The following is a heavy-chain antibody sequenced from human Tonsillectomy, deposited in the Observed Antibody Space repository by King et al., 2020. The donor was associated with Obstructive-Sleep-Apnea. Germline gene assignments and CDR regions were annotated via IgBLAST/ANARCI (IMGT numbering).Heavy chain of an antibody. Sequence: LQLVQSGAEVKKPGSSVKVSCKASGGTFSSYAISWVRQAPGQGLEWMGGIIPIFGTANYAQKFQGRVTITADESTSTAYMELSSLRSEDTAVYYCGRPASTTYYDFWSGYYWFDYWGQGTLVTVSS. CDR2: IIPIFGTA. CDR1: GGTFSSYA. J-gene: IGHJ4*02. V-gene: IGHV1-69*01. CDR3: GRPASTTYYDFWSGYYWFDY. D-gene: IGHD3-3*01.